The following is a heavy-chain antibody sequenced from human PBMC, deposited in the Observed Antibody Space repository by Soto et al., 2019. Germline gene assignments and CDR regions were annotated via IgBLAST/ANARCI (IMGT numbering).Heavy chain of an antibody. D-gene: IGHD3-3*02. V-gene: IGHV1-18*01. CDR3: ARGGATIFGVIDS. CDR2: ISAYNT. J-gene: IGHJ4*02. Sequence: QAPGQGLEWMGRISAYNTKYAQKFEGRVIMTTDTMTTDTSTSTFYMELKSLTSDDTAVYYCARGGATIFGVIDSWGQGTRVTVS.